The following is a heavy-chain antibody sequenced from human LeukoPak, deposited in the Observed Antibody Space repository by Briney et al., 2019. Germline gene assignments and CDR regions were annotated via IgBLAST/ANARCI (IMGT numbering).Heavy chain of an antibody. J-gene: IGHJ4*02. CDR2: IKQDGSEK. Sequence: GGSLRLSCAASGFTFSSYWMSWVRQAPGKGLEWVANIKQDGSEKHYVDSVKGRFTISRDNAKNSLYLQMNSLRAEDTAVYYCAREDVLMVYAIHYWGQGTLVTVSS. CDR3: AREDVLMVYAIHY. CDR1: GFTFSSYW. D-gene: IGHD2-8*01. V-gene: IGHV3-7*01.